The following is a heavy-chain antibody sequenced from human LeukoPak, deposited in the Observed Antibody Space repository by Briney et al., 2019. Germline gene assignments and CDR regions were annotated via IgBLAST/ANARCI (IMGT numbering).Heavy chain of an antibody. V-gene: IGHV3-11*04. CDR2: ISSSGSTI. J-gene: IGHJ6*04. Sequence: GESLRLSCTVSGFTFDKYSMRWFRQAPGKGLEWVSYISSSGSTIYYADSVKGRFTISRDNAKNSLYLQMNSLRAEDTAVYYCARGGVGMDVWGKGTTVTVSS. CDR1: GFTFDKYS. CDR3: ARGGVGMDV. D-gene: IGHD3-3*01.